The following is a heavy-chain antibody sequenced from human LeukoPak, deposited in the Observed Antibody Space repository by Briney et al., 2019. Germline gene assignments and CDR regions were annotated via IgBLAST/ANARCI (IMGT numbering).Heavy chain of an antibody. J-gene: IGHJ4*02. Sequence: PGGSLRLSCAASGFIFSTYGLHWVRQAPGKGLEWVAFIWNDGSSKYYTDAVKDRFTISRDNSKNTLYLQMSSLRAEDTAVYYCARPHWRPFYCSSTSCFLDYWGQGTLVTVSS. CDR1: GFIFSTYG. CDR2: IWNDGSSK. D-gene: IGHD2-2*01. CDR3: ARPHWRPFYCSSTSCFLDY. V-gene: IGHV3-30*02.